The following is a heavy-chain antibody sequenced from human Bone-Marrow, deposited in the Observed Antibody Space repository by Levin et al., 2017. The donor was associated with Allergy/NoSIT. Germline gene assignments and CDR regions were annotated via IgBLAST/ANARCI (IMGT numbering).Heavy chain of an antibody. CDR2: IWYDGSTK. Sequence: GGSLRLSCEVSGFNFRSYGMQWVRQAPGKGLEWVAAIWYDGSTKYYGDSVKGRFTISRDNSKNTLYLQMDSLRVGDTAVYFCSKSLGGGDSASGFDHWGQGTLVTVSS. CDR1: GFNFRSYG. CDR3: SKSLGGGDSASGFDH. D-gene: IGHD2-21*01. V-gene: IGHV3-33*06. J-gene: IGHJ4*02.